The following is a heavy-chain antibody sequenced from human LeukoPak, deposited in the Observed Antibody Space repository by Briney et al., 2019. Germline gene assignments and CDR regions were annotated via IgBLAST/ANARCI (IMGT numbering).Heavy chain of an antibody. V-gene: IGHV4-31*03. D-gene: IGHD4-11*01. CDR3: ARENGDYRSIYYYMDV. CDR1: GGSINSGGSY. CDR2: IYYSWSS. Sequence: PSETLSLTCTVSGGSINSGGSYWSWIRQHPGKGLEWIGCIYYSWSSYYNPSLKSRVTLSLDTSKNQFSLKLSSVTAADTAVYYCARENGDYRSIYYYMDVWGKRTTVTVSS. J-gene: IGHJ6*03.